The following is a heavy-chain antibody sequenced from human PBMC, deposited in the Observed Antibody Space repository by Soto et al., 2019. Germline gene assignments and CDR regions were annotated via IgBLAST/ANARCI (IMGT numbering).Heavy chain of an antibody. Sequence: EVQLVESGGDLVQPGGSLRLSCAASGFTFSDYRMKWVRQAPGKGLEWISYISSSGNTIYYADSVKGRFTISRDNAKNSLYLQMNNMRAEDTAVYYCARDTHRTLTRIYGSDVWGQGTMVTVSS. V-gene: IGHV3-48*01. CDR1: GFTFSDYR. D-gene: IGHD4-17*01. CDR3: ARDTHRTLTRIYGSDV. J-gene: IGHJ3*01. CDR2: ISSSGNTI.